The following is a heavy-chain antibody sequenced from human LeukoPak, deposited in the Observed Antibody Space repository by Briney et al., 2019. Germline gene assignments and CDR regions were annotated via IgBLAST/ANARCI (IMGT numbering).Heavy chain of an antibody. CDR3: ARDLYGSGSSNWFDP. D-gene: IGHD3-10*01. CDR2: INPNNGDT. CDR1: GYTFTGYF. Sequence: ASVKVSCRASGYTFTGYFLHWVRQAPAQGLEGMGWINPNNGDTNYAQTFQGRVTMTRDTSISTAYMELSNLRSDDTAMFYCARDLYGSGSSNWFDPWGQGTLVTVSS. V-gene: IGHV1-2*02. J-gene: IGHJ5*02.